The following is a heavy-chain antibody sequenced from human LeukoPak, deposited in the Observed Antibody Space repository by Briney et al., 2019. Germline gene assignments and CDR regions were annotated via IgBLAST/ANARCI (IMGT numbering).Heavy chain of an antibody. D-gene: IGHD1-1*01. V-gene: IGHV1-3*03. CDR1: GYTFTSYA. CDR3: ARERLEPNWFDP. Sequence: GASVKVSCKASGYTFTSYAMHWVRQAPGQRLEWMGWINAGNGNTKYSQEFQGRVTITRDTSASTAYMELSSLRSEDTAVYYCARERLEPNWFDPWGQGTLVTVSS. J-gene: IGHJ5*02. CDR2: INAGNGNT.